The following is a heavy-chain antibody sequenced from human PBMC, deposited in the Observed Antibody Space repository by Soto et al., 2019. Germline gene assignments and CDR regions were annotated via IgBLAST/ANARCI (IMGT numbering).Heavy chain of an antibody. CDR1: GGSIRGYY. Sequence: SSETLSLTCTVSGGSIRGYYWSWIRQSAGMGLEWIGRIHTSGSTNYNPSLKSRVTFSVDMSKNQISLKLTSVTAADTALYYCVRASMPKAHFDSWGQGTLVTVSS. D-gene: IGHD2-2*01. CDR3: VRASMPKAHFDS. V-gene: IGHV4-4*07. J-gene: IGHJ4*02. CDR2: IHTSGST.